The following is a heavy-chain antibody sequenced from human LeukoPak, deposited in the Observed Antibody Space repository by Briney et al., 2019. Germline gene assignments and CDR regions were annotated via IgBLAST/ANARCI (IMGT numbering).Heavy chain of an antibody. CDR1: GGTFSSYA. D-gene: IGHD2-2*01. CDR3: ARTTVVVPAANYYYGMDV. V-gene: IGHV1-69*05. Sequence: SVKVSCKASGGTFSSYAISWVRQAPGQGLEWMGGIIPIFGTANYAQKFQGRVTITTDESTSTAYMELSSLRSEDTAVYYCARTTVVVPAANYYYGMDVWGQGTTVTVSS. CDR2: IIPIFGTA. J-gene: IGHJ6*02.